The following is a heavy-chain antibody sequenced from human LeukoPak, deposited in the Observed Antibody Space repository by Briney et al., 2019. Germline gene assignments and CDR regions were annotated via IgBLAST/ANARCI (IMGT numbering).Heavy chain of an antibody. CDR3: ARVHQQLALYAFDI. Sequence: PSETLSLTCAVYGGSFSGHCWSWIRQPPGKGLEWIGEINHSGSSNYNPPLKSRDTISVDTSKNQFSLKLSSVTAADTAVYYCARVHQQLALYAFDIWGQGTMVTVSS. D-gene: IGHD6-13*01. V-gene: IGHV4-34*01. CDR2: INHSGSS. CDR1: GGSFSGHC. J-gene: IGHJ3*02.